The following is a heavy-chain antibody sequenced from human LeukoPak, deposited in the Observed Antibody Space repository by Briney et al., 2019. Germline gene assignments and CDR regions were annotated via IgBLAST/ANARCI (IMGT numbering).Heavy chain of an antibody. D-gene: IGHD3-10*01. CDR1: GFTFSNAW. V-gene: IGHV3-7*01. J-gene: IGHJ4*02. CDR2: IKQDGSEK. CDR3: ARDGWATSDY. Sequence: GGSLRLSCAASGFTFSNAWMSWVRQAPEKGLEWVANIKQDGSEKYYVDSVKGRFTISRDNAKNSLYLQMNSLRAEDTAVYYCARDGWATSDYWGQGTLVTVSS.